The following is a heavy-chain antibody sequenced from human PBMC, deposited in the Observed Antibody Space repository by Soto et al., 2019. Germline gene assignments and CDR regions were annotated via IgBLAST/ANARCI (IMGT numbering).Heavy chain of an antibody. Sequence: ASVKVSCKASGYTFTSYGISWVRQAPGQGLEWMGWISAYNGNTNYAQKLQGRVTMTTDTSTSTAYMELRSLRSDDTAVYYCARDNYFWSGSRGAFDIWGQGTMVTVSS. D-gene: IGHD3-3*01. CDR2: ISAYNGNT. CDR1: GYTFTSYG. CDR3: ARDNYFWSGSRGAFDI. J-gene: IGHJ3*02. V-gene: IGHV1-18*01.